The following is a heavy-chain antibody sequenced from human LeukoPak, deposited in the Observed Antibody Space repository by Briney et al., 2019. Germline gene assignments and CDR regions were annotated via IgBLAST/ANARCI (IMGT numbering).Heavy chain of an antibody. Sequence: SETLSLTCTVSGGSISSYYWVWIRQPPGKGLEWIGYIYYNGNTNYNPSLKSRVTISIDTSKTQFSLRLSSVTAADTAVYYCARWNYYEISGRVFDYWGQGTLVTVSS. CDR1: GGSISSYY. J-gene: IGHJ4*02. CDR3: ARWNYYEISGRVFDY. CDR2: IYYNGNT. D-gene: IGHD3-22*01. V-gene: IGHV4-59*08.